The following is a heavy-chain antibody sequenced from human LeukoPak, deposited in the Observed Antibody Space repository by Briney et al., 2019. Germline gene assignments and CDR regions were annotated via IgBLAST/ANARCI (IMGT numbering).Heavy chain of an antibody. V-gene: IGHV3-66*01. J-gene: IGHJ6*03. CDR1: GFTFSDDY. CDR2: IYSGGST. Sequence: GGSLRLSCAASGFTFSDDYMSWIRQAPGKGLEWVSVIYSGGSTYYADSVKGRFTISRDNSKNTLYLQMNSLRAEDTAVYYCARVIAARERAWFGELRLYYYYYMDVWGKGTTVTISS. D-gene: IGHD3-10*01. CDR3: ARVIAARERAWFGELRLYYYYYMDV.